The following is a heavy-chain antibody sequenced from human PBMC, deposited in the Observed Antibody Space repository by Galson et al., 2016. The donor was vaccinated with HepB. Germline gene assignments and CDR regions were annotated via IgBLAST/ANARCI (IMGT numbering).Heavy chain of an antibody. Sequence: TLSLTCTVSGGSISSSGYYWSWIRQHPGKGLEWIGYIYYSRTYYNPSLKSRVTVSVDTSKNQFSLKLTSVTAADTAVYYCARETSYGELYFGYWGQGTLVTVSS. V-gene: IGHV4-31*03. CDR1: GGSISSSGYY. CDR3: ARETSYGELYFGY. J-gene: IGHJ4*02. CDR2: IYYSRT. D-gene: IGHD5-18*01.